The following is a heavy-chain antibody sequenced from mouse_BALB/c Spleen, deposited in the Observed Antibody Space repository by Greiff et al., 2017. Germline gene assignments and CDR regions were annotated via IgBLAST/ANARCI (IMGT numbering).Heavy chain of an antibody. Sequence: EVKLMESGAELVKPGASVKLSCTASGFNIKDTYMHWVKQRPEQGLEWIGRIDPANGNTKYDPKFQGKATITADTSSNTAYLQLSSLTSEDTAVYYCARGYGNYPFAYWGQGTLVTVSA. CDR1: GFNIKDTY. D-gene: IGHD2-10*02. V-gene: IGHV14-3*02. J-gene: IGHJ3*01. CDR3: ARGYGNYPFAY. CDR2: IDPANGNT.